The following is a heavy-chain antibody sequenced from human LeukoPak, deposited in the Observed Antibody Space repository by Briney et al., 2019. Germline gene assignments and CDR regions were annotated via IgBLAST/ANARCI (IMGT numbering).Heavy chain of an antibody. Sequence: SETLSLTCTVSGGSISSYYWSWIWQPPGKGLEWIGYIYYSGSTNYNPSLKSRVTISVDTSKNQFSLKLSSVTAADTAVYYCARLYYDSSGYRFDYWGQGTLVTVSS. D-gene: IGHD3-22*01. J-gene: IGHJ4*02. CDR1: GGSISSYY. CDR2: IYYSGST. CDR3: ARLYYDSSGYRFDY. V-gene: IGHV4-59*08.